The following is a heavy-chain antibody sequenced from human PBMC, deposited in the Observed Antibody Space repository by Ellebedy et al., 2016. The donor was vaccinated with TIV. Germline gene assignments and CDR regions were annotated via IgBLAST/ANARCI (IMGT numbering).Heavy chain of an antibody. CDR1: GFTFASYG. CDR3: AKDLSVVASGCDY. CDR2: MSYDGTKE. Sequence: GGSLRLXXAASGFTFASYGMHWVRQAPGKGLEWVAVMSYDGTKEYYADSVKGRFTISRDNSKNTLYMQMNSLRTADTAVYYCAKDLSVVASGCDYWGPGTLVAVSS. J-gene: IGHJ4*02. V-gene: IGHV3-30*18. D-gene: IGHD3-22*01.